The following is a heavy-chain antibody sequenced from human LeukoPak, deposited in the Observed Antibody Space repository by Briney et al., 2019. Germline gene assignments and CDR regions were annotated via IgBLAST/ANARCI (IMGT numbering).Heavy chain of an antibody. CDR2: IKSKTDGGTS. Sequence: GGSLRLSCAASGFTFSNAWMSWVRQAPGKGLEWVGRIKSKTDGGTSDYAAPVKGRFTISRDDSINTLYLQMNSLRAEDTAVYYCARLRTVGSSWPPDYFDYWGQGTLVTVSS. CDR3: ARLRTVGSSWPPDYFDY. D-gene: IGHD6-13*01. V-gene: IGHV3-15*01. CDR1: GFTFSNAW. J-gene: IGHJ4*02.